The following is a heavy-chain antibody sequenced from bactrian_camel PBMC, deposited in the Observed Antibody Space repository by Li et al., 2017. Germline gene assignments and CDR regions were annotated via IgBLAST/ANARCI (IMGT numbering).Heavy chain of an antibody. CDR2: INSGGGST. CDR1: GYTSSNYC. V-gene: IGHV3S1*01. D-gene: IGHD5*01. Sequence: QVQLVESGGGSVQAGGSLRLSCASSGYTSSNYCMGWFRQAPGKGLEWVRQAPGKGLEWVSTINSGGGSTFYADHVKGRFTISRDNAKNTLYLQLNSLKTEDTAMYYCVNGASDVGYNYWGQGTQVTVS. CDR3: VNGASDVGYNY. J-gene: IGHJ4*01.